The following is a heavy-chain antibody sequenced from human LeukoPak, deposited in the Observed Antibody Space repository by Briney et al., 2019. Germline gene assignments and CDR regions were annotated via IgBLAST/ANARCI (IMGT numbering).Heavy chain of an antibody. V-gene: IGHV3-48*01. J-gene: IGHJ6*03. CDR2: INSRSTII. CDR1: GFIFSSYS. D-gene: IGHD2-15*01. Sequence: PGGSLRLSCAASGFIFSSYSMNWVRQAPGKGLEWISYINSRSTIIKVAASVKGRIIISRDNGKNSLYLELNSLRAEDTALYCCAREGIGYYIDGWGKGATVIVSS. CDR3: AREGIGYYIDG.